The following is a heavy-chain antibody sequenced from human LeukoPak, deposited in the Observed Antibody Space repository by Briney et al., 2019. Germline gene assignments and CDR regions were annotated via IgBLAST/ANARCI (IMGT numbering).Heavy chain of an antibody. V-gene: IGHV4-34*01. Sequence: SETLSLTCAVSGGPFSHYYWTWIRQPPGGGLDGFGEINESGSTNYDPSLKSRVTISVDTSKNHFSLNLTSVTAADTAVYYCASRIGRYLYYFGMDVWGQGTTVTVSS. D-gene: IGHD1-26*01. CDR1: GGPFSHYY. CDR2: INESGST. J-gene: IGHJ6*02. CDR3: ASRIGRYLYYFGMDV.